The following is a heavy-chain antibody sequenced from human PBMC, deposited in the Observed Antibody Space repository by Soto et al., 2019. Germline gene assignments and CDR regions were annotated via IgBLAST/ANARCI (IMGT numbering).Heavy chain of an antibody. D-gene: IGHD6-13*01. Sequence: AXVKVSCKVSGYTLTELSMHWVRQAPGKGLEWMGGFDPEDGETIYAQKFQGRVTITADESTSTAYMELSSLRSEDTAVYYCARDLQHDAFDIWGQGTMVTVSS. CDR3: ARDLQHDAFDI. CDR1: GYTLTELS. J-gene: IGHJ3*02. CDR2: FDPEDGET. V-gene: IGHV1-24*01.